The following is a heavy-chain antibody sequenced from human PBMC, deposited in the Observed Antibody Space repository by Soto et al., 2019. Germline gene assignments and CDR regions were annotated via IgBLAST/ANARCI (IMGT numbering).Heavy chain of an antibody. CDR3: ARSVAGTTSTPPQNDAFDI. D-gene: IGHD1-1*01. CDR1: GFTFSSYE. V-gene: IGHV3-48*03. CDR2: ISSSGSTI. Sequence: EVQLVESGGGLVQPGGSLRLSCAASGFTFSSYEMNWVRQAPGKGLEWVSYISSSGSTIYYADSVKGRFTISRDNAKNPLYLQMNSLRAEDTAVYYCARSVAGTTSTPPQNDAFDIWGQGTMVTVSS. J-gene: IGHJ3*02.